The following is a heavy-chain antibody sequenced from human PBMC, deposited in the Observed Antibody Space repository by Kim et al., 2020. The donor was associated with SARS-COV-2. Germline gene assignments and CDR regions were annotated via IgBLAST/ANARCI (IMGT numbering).Heavy chain of an antibody. CDR3: ARRGSGGYYYIDP. V-gene: IGHV3-21*01. D-gene: IGHD3-10*01. Sequence: SYPHSVKGRFPISKDTAKNSLYLQMNSLRDEETAVYYCARRGSGGYYYIDPWGQGTLVTVSS. J-gene: IGHJ5*02.